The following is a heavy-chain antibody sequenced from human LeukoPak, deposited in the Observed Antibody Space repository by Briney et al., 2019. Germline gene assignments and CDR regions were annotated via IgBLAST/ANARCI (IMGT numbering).Heavy chain of an antibody. V-gene: IGHV4-38-2*02. CDR3: ARPAVTGTSPDWYFDL. D-gene: IGHD6-19*01. J-gene: IGHJ2*01. CDR1: GYSISSGYY. CDR2: IYYSGST. Sequence: SETLSLTCTVSGYSISSGYYWGWTRQPPGKGLEWIGSIYYSGSTFYNPSLSSRLTISVDTSRNQFSLRLSSLTAADTAVYYCARPAVTGTSPDWYFDLWGRGTLVAVSS.